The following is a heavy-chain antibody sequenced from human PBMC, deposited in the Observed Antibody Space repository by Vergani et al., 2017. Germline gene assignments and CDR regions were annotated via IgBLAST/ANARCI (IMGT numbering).Heavy chain of an antibody. CDR1: GFTLSSYS. Sequence: EVQLVESGGGLVQPGGSLRLSCVVSGFTLSSYSMNWVRQAPGKGLEWIAYLSTSRNIIYYSDSVRGRFTISRDTAKNSVFLHMNSLAAEDTAVYYCARDLSGLPWDWGQGTLVSVSS. V-gene: IGHV3-48*01. D-gene: IGHD3-10*01. J-gene: IGHJ4*02. CDR3: ARDLSGLPWD. CDR2: LSTSRNII.